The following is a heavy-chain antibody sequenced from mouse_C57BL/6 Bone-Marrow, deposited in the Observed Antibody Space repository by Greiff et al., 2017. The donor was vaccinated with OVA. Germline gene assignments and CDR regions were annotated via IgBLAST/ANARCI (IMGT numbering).Heavy chain of an antibody. CDR3: AGLPYHSSYIPAWFAY. J-gene: IGHJ3*01. Sequence: EVQLKESGPELVKPGASVKISCKASGYSFTDYNMNWVKQSHGKSLEWIGVINPNYGTTSYNQKFKGKATLTVDQSSSTAYMQLNSLPSEDSAFFYCAGLPYHSSYIPAWFAYWGQGTLVTVSA. CDR2: INPNYGTT. V-gene: IGHV1-39*01. CDR1: GYSFTDYN. D-gene: IGHD1-1*01.